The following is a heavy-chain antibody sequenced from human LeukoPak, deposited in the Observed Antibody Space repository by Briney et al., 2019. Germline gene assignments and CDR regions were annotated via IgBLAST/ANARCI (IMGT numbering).Heavy chain of an antibody. D-gene: IGHD2-15*01. CDR1: GFTFSSYA. J-gene: IGHJ4*02. V-gene: IGHV3-23*01. CDR3: AKDRPVGIVVAAGPFDY. CDR2: ISGSGGST. Sequence: GGSLRLSCAASGFTFSSYAMSWVRQAPGKGLEWVSAISGSGGSTYYADSVKGRFTISRDNSKNTLYLQMNSLRAEDTAVYYCAKDRPVGIVVAAGPFDYWGQGTLVTVSS.